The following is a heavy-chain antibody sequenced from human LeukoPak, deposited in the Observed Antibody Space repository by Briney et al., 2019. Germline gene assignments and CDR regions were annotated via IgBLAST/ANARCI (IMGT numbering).Heavy chain of an antibody. CDR1: GFSFSSYW. V-gene: IGHV3-23*01. CDR2: ISGSGGST. CDR3: ANVAPYYYDSSGLPPAFDY. Sequence: GGSLRLSCAASGFSFSSYWMSWVRQAPGKGLEWVSAISGSGGSTYYADSVKGRFTISRDNSKNTPYLQMNSLRAEDTAVYYCANVAPYYYDSSGLPPAFDYWGQGTLVTVSS. D-gene: IGHD3-22*01. J-gene: IGHJ4*02.